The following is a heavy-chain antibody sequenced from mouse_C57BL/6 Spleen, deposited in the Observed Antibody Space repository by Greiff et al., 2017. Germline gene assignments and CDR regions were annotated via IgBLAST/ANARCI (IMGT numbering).Heavy chain of an antibody. V-gene: IGHV1-72*01. J-gene: IGHJ4*01. CDR1: GYTFTSYW. Sequence: VQLQQPGAELVKPGASVKLSCKASGYTFTSYWMHWVKQRPGRGLEWIGRIDPNSGGTKYNEKFKSKATLTVDKPSSTAYMQLSSLTSEDSAVYYCARSSNVHYYGSSPMDYWGQGTSVTVSS. CDR3: ARSSNVHYYGSSPMDY. D-gene: IGHD1-1*01. CDR2: IDPNSGGT.